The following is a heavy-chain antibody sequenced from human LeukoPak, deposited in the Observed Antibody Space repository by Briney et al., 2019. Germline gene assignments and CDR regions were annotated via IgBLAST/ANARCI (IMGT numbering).Heavy chain of an antibody. Sequence: SVKVSCKASGGTFSSYAISWVRQAPGQGLEWMGRIVPILGIANYAQKFQGRVTITADKSTSTAYMELSSLRSEDTAVYYCARGGLYPDSSSVGYWGQGTLVTVSS. CDR2: IVPILGIA. CDR3: ARGGLYPDSSSVGY. CDR1: GGTFSSYA. D-gene: IGHD6-6*01. J-gene: IGHJ4*02. V-gene: IGHV1-69*04.